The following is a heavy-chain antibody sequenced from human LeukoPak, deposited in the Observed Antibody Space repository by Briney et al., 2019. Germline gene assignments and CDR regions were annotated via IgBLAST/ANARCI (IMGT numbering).Heavy chain of an antibody. CDR1: GFTFSSYG. D-gene: IGHD4-17*01. J-gene: IGHJ4*02. Sequence: GRSLRLSCAASGFTFSSYGMHWDRQAPGKGLEWVAVIWYDGSNKYYADSAKGRFTISRDNSKNTLFLQMDSLRAEDTAVYYCAKDWQHMATVIYYFDYWGQGTLVTVSS. V-gene: IGHV3-33*02. CDR2: IWYDGSNK. CDR3: AKDWQHMATVIYYFDY.